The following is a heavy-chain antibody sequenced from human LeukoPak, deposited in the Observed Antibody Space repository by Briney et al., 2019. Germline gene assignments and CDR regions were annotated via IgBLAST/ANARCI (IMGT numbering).Heavy chain of an antibody. CDR1: GFTFSSYV. J-gene: IGHJ3*02. V-gene: IGHV3-30*04. CDR2: ISYDGSNE. D-gene: IGHD3-3*01. Sequence: GGSLRLSCAASGFTFSSYVMHWVRQAPGKGLGGVAIISYDGSNEYYADSVKGRFTISRDNAKNSLYLQMNLLRAEDTAVYYCARGGSRLFLHIWGQGTMVTVSS. CDR3: ARGGSRLFLHI.